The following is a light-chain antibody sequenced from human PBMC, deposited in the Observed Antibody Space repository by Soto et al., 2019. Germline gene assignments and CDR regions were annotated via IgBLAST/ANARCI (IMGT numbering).Light chain of an antibody. Sequence: EIVLTQSTATLSLSPGERATLSCRASQSVSSFLAWYQQKPGQAPRLLIYDASNRATGIPARFSGGGSGTEFTLTISSLGPGDFAVYYCQQRDSWPRTFGQGTKLEIK. CDR1: QSVSSF. CDR3: QQRDSWPRT. CDR2: DAS. J-gene: IGKJ2*01. V-gene: IGKV3-11*01.